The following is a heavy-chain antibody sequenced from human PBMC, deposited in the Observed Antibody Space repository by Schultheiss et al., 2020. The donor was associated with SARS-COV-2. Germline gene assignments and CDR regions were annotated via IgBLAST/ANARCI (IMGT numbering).Heavy chain of an antibody. CDR2: ISSSSSYI. V-gene: IGHV3-21*01. CDR3: VRDRSWWTPYNCFDL. J-gene: IGHJ5*02. D-gene: IGHD2-15*01. CDR1: GFTFSSYW. Sequence: GGSLRLSCAASGFTFSSYWMHWVRQAPGKGLEWVSSISSSSSYIYYADSMQGRFTVSRDNANNSLYLQMHSLRAEDTAVYYCVRDRSWWTPYNCFDLWGRGTLVTVSS.